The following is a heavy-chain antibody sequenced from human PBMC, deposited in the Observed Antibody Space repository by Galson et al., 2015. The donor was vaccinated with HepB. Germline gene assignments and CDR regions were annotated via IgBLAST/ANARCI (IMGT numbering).Heavy chain of an antibody. CDR3: ARGPIQRYSGSYYTWFDP. V-gene: IGHV1-69*10. Sequence: SVKVSCKASGGTFSSYAISWVRQAPGQGLEWMGGIIPIFGIANYAQKFQGRVTITADKSTSTAYMELSSLRSEDTAVYYCARGPIQRYSGSYYTWFDPWGQGTLVTVSS. D-gene: IGHD1-26*01. CDR2: IIPIFGIA. J-gene: IGHJ5*02. CDR1: GGTFSSYA.